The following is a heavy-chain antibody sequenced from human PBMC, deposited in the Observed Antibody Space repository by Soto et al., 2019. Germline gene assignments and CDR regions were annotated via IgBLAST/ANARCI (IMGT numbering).Heavy chain of an antibody. Sequence: ASLKISCKGSGYSFFSHWIGWVRQMPGKGLEWVGIIYPADSETRYSPSFQGQVTISVDKSINTAYLQWSSLKASDTAMYYCARRPWLSGYYDYWGQGTLVTVSS. CDR3: ARRPWLSGYYDY. J-gene: IGHJ4*02. CDR1: GYSFFSHW. CDR2: IYPADSET. D-gene: IGHD3-22*01. V-gene: IGHV5-51*01.